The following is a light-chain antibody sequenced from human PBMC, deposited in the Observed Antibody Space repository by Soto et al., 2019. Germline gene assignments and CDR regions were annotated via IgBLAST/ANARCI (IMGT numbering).Light chain of an antibody. V-gene: IGKV3-15*01. CDR2: GAS. Sequence: QSGGALSLNQGERATLCFRASQSVSSNYLAWYQQKPGQAPRLLIFGASARPTGIPARISGSGSGTEFTLTISSLRSEDFAVYFCQHYYNWPRTFAQGTKVDIK. J-gene: IGKJ1*01. CDR3: QHYYNWPRT. CDR1: QSVSSN.